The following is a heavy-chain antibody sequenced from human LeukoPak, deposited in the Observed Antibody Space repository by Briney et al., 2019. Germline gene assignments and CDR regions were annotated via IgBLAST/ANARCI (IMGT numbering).Heavy chain of an antibody. CDR2: ISWNSGSI. Sequence: PGRSLRLSCAASGFTFDDYAMHWVRQAPGKGLEWVSGISWNSGSIGYADSVKGRFTISRDNAKNSLYLQMNSLRAEDTALYYCAKGGGGYGLDWGQGTLVTVSS. D-gene: IGHD5-12*01. J-gene: IGHJ4*02. CDR3: AKGGGGYGLD. V-gene: IGHV3-9*01. CDR1: GFTFDDYA.